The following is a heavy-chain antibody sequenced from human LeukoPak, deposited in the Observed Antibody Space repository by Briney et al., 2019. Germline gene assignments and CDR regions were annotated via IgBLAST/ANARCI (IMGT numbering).Heavy chain of an antibody. CDR2: ISGSGGST. CDR1: GFSFSHAW. V-gene: IGHV3-23*01. Sequence: GGSLRLSCAASGFSFSHAWMSWVRQAPGKGLEWVSAISGSGGSTYYADSVKGRFTISRDNSKNTLYLQMNSLRAEDTAVYYCAGERSDYGDPGYWGQGTLVTVSS. CDR3: AGERSDYGDPGY. J-gene: IGHJ4*02. D-gene: IGHD4-17*01.